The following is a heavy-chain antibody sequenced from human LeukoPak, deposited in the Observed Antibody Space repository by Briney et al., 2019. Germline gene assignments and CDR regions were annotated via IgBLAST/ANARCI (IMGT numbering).Heavy chain of an antibody. CDR3: TRDRAIYFDQ. V-gene: IGHV3-33*01. Sequence: GALRLPGQASGLTLRRSGMTWVRQAQGKGLEWVAVIRYVGSNKFNAASLKGRFPISRDNSKKLVCLQRNSLRPEEPGVYDWTRDRAIYFDQCGQGTPVTVCS. CDR1: GLTLRRSG. J-gene: IGHJ4*02. CDR2: IRYVGSNK. D-gene: IGHD3-3*01.